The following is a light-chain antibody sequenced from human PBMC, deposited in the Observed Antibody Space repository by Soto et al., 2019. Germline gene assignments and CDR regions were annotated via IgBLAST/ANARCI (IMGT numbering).Light chain of an antibody. J-gene: IGKJ1*01. CDR3: QQYDNDSWT. CDR2: KAS. Sequence: DIQMTQSPSTLSASVGDRVIITCRASQSISSWLAWYQQKPGKAPNLLIYKASTLKSGVPSRFSGSGSGTESTLTISILQADDFAAYYCQQYDNDSWTFGQGTQLEIK. CDR1: QSISSW. V-gene: IGKV1-5*03.